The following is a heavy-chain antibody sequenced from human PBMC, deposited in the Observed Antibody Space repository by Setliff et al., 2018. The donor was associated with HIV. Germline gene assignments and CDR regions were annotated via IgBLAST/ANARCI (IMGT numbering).Heavy chain of an antibody. CDR2: ISISNPYE. V-gene: IGHV3-21*01. J-gene: IGHJ3*02. Sequence: GGSLRLSCAVSGFTFSSYSMNWVRQAPGKGLEWVSSISISNPYEYYADSVKGRFTISRDNAKNSLYLQMNSLRAEDTAVYYCARITYYNFWSGYFWGDVAFDIWGQGTMVTVSS. CDR1: GFTFSSYS. CDR3: ARITYYNFWSGYFWGDVAFDI. D-gene: IGHD3-3*01.